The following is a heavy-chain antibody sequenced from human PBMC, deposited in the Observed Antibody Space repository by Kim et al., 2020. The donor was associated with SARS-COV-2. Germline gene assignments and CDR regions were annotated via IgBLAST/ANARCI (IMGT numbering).Heavy chain of an antibody. CDR2: IYYSGST. V-gene: IGHV4-31*03. CDR1: GGSISSGGYY. J-gene: IGHJ4*02. Sequence: SETLSLTCTVSGGSISSGGYYWSWIRQHPGKGLEWIGYIYYSGSTYYNPSLKSRVTISVDTSKNQFSLKLSSVTAADTAVYYCARDVDTYGNDYWGQGTLVTVSS. D-gene: IGHD5-18*01. CDR3: ARDVDTYGNDY.